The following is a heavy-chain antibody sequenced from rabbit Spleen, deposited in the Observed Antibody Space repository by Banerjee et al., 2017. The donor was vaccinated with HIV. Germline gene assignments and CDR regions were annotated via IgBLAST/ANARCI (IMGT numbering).Heavy chain of an antibody. J-gene: IGHJ4*01. CDR2: INTVTGST. Sequence: QSLEESGGDLVKPGASLTLTCTASGFSFSSSYWICWVRQAPEKGLEWIGCINTVTGSTYYASWVNGRFTISSHNAQNTLYLQLNSLTVADTATYFCVRNSGWGVSYFTLWGPGTLVTVS. D-gene: IGHD4-1*01. V-gene: IGHV1S40*01. CDR1: GFSFSSSYW. CDR3: VRNSGWGVSYFTL.